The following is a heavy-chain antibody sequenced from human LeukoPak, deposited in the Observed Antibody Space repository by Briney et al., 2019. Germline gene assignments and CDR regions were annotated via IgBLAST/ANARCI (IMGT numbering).Heavy chain of an antibody. J-gene: IGHJ4*02. V-gene: IGHV4-34*01. Sequence: SETLSLTCAVYGGSFSGYYWSWIRQPPGKGLEWIGEINHSGSTNYNPSLKSRVTISVDTSKNQFSMKLSSVTAADTAVYYCASSSLRDWGQGTLVTVSS. D-gene: IGHD6-13*01. CDR2: INHSGST. CDR1: GGSFSGYY. CDR3: ASSSLRD.